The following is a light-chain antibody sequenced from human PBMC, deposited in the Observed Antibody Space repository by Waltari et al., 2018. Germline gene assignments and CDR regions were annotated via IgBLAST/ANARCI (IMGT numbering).Light chain of an antibody. Sequence: QSVLTQTPSVSEAPRQRVTISCSGSRSNIGNNAVNWYQQVPGKAPKLLVFADDLLPSGVSDRFSSSKSGTSASLAISGLRSEDEGVDFCAAWDDSLKGVLFGGGTKLTVL. CDR1: RSNIGNNA. J-gene: IGLJ2*01. CDR3: AAWDDSLKGVL. V-gene: IGLV1-36*01. CDR2: ADD.